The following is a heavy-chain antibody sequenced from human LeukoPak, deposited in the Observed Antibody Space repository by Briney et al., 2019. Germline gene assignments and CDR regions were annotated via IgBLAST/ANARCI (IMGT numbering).Heavy chain of an antibody. J-gene: IGHJ4*02. CDR2: ISSSSSYI. Sequence: PGGSLRLSCAAPGFTFSSYSMNWVRQAPGKGLEWVSSISSSSSYIYYADSVKGRFTISRDNAKNSLYLQMNSLRAEDTAVYYCAREYVGPWYFDYWGQGTLVTVSS. V-gene: IGHV3-21*01. CDR1: GFTFSSYS. CDR3: AREYVGPWYFDY. D-gene: IGHD1-26*01.